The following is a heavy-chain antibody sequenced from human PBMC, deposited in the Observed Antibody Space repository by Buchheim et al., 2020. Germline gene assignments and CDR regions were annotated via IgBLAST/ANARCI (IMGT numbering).Heavy chain of an antibody. V-gene: IGHV3-33*01. CDR3: ARDGWYCSSTSCYTAVYYFDY. D-gene: IGHD2-2*01. Sequence: QVQLVESGGGVVQPGRSLRLSCAASGFTFSSYGMHWVRQAPGKGLEWVAVIWYDGSNKYYADSVKGRFTISRDNSKNTLYLQMNSLRAEDTAVYYCARDGWYCSSTSCYTAVYYFDYWGQGTL. J-gene: IGHJ4*02. CDR2: IWYDGSNK. CDR1: GFTFSSYG.